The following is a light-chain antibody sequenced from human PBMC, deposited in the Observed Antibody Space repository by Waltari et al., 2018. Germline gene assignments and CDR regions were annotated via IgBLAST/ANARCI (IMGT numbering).Light chain of an antibody. V-gene: IGLV1-51*01. CDR1: SSNIGGYY. CDR3: GAWDSSLSAVL. J-gene: IGLJ2*01. CDR2: DNN. Sequence: QSVLTQPPSVSGDPGQRVTISCTGSSSNIGGYYVYWYQQFPGTAPKLLIYDNNKRPSGISDRFSGSKSGTSASLTSTGLQPGDEADYYCGAWDSSLSAVLFGGGTRLTVL.